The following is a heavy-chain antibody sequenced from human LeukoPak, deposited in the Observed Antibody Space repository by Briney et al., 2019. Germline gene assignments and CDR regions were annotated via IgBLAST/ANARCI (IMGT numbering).Heavy chain of an antibody. V-gene: IGHV1-2*02. CDR2: INPNSGGT. Sequence: GASVKVSCKASGYMFCDYCVHWVRQAPGQGLEWMGWINPNSGGTKYAQKFQGRVTMTRDTSISTAYMELSRLRSDDTAVYYCAREVVDGSGKPITSDCFDPWGQGSLVTVSS. J-gene: IGHJ5*02. CDR3: AREVVDGSGKPITSDCFDP. CDR1: GYMFCDYC. D-gene: IGHD3-10*01.